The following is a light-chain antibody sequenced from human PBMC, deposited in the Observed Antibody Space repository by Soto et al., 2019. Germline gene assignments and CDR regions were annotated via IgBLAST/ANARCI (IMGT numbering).Light chain of an antibody. CDR1: SSNIGNNY. J-gene: IGLJ2*01. CDR2: DSN. V-gene: IGLV1-51*01. CDR3: GTWDSSLSAVV. Sequence: QAVVTQPPSVSAAPGQKVTISCSGSSSNIGNNYVSWYQQLPGTAPKLLIYDSNKRPSGIPDRXSGSKPGTSATLGITGLXXXXXXXYYCGTWDSSLSAVVFGGGTKVTVL.